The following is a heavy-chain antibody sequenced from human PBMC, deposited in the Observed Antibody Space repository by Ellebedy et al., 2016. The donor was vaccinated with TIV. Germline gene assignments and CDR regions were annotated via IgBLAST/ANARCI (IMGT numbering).Heavy chain of an antibody. J-gene: IGHJ4*02. D-gene: IGHD6-6*01. CDR2: IGHGGYDT. V-gene: IGHV3-23*01. Sequence: GESLKISXVASGFTFDSHAMSWVRQAPGKGLEWVSAIGHGGYDTYYADSVRGRFTISRDNSKNTLYLQMNSLKDADTALYYCARESPDGVAANWGQGALVTVSS. CDR3: ARESPDGVAAN. CDR1: GFTFDSHA.